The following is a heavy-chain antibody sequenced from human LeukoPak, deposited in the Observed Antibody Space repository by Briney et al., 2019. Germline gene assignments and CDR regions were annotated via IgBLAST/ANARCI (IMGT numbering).Heavy chain of an antibody. V-gene: IGHV4-39*07. CDR2: TDHDGNA. D-gene: IGHD3-3*01. J-gene: IGHJ4*02. Sequence: PSQTLSLTCTVSGGSISSSSYYWGWIRQSPEKGLEWIGDTDHDGNAHYNPSLKSRVSVSADRSRNQFSLKLTSVTAADTALYYCTRRAIFGVVITSWGQGTQVTVFS. CDR3: TRRAIFGVVITS. CDR1: GGSISSSSYY.